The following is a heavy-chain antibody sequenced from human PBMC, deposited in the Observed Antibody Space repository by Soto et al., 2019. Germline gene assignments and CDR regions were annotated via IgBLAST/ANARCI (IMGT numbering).Heavy chain of an antibody. J-gene: IGHJ4*02. CDR2: ISGGGETI. Sequence: GGSLRLSCAASRFTCSDYSMHWIRQAPGKWLEWVSYISGGGETIYYADSVRGRFTISRDNAKNSLFLHMNSLREEDTAVSYCPRESPSSHWLLTLYFDYRGQGTLVTVSS. V-gene: IGHV3-48*02. CDR3: PRESPSSHWLLTLYFDY. D-gene: IGHD6-19*01. CDR1: RFTCSDYS.